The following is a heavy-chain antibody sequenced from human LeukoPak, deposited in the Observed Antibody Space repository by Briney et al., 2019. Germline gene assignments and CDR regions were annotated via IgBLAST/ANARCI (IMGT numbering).Heavy chain of an antibody. V-gene: IGHV4-34*01. CDR1: GGSFSVYY. J-gene: IGHJ4*01. Sequence: SETLSLTCAVYGGSFSVYYWSWFRQPPGKGLEWIAEINHSGSTNYNPSLKSRVTISVDTSKNQFSLKLNSVTAADTAVYYCATRDYWGQGMMVTVSS. CDR2: INHSGST. CDR3: ATRDY.